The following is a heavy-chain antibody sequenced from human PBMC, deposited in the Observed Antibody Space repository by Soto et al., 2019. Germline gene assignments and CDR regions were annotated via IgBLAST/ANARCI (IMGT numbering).Heavy chain of an antibody. CDR2: IIPILGIA. V-gene: IGHV1-69*02. J-gene: IGHJ4*02. CDR3: ARTDTAMDYYFDY. D-gene: IGHD5-18*01. CDR1: GGTFSSYT. Sequence: QVQLVQSGAEVKKPGSSVKVSCKASGGTFSSYTISWVRQAPGQGLEWMGRIIPILGIANYAQKFQGRVTITADKSTSTAYMELSSLRSEDTAVYYCARTDTAMDYYFDYWGQGTLVTVSS.